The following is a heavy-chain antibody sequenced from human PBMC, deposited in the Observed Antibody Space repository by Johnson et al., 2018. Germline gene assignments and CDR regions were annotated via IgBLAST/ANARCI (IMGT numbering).Heavy chain of an antibody. J-gene: IGHJ4*02. V-gene: IGHV1-3*01. CDR2: INAGNGHT. D-gene: IGHD3-22*01. CDR1: GGTFSSYT. CDR3: ARGNMKVVNY. Sequence: QVQLVQSGAEVKKPGSSVKVSCKASGGTFSSYTISWVRQAPGQGLEWMGRINAGNGHTKYSQKFQGRVTITMDTSATTAHMELSSRRSEDTAVYFCARGNMKVVNYWGQGTLVTVSS.